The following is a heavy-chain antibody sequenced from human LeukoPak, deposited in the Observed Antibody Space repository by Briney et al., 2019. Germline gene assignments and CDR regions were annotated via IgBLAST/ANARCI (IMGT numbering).Heavy chain of an antibody. CDR1: GYTFTSYG. V-gene: IGHV1-18*01. D-gene: IGHD2-2*01. J-gene: IGHJ4*02. CDR3: ARDWSGGYCSSTSCYGIEDY. Sequence: GASVKVSCKASGYTFTSYGISWVRQAPGQGLEWMGWISAYNGNTNYAQKLQGRVTMTTDTSTSTACMELRSLRSDDTAVYYCARDWSGGYCSSTSCYGIEDYWGQGTLVTVSS. CDR2: ISAYNGNT.